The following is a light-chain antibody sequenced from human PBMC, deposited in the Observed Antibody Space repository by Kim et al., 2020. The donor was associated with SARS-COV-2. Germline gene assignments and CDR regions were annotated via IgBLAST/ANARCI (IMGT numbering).Light chain of an antibody. CDR2: DVT. J-gene: IGLJ3*02. Sequence: GKSFTTPSTGTSSDFCVYKYVSWYQRHPGKAPKLMIYDVTTRPSGVPDRFSGSKTGNTASLPISGIQPEDEAEYYCCLYTGSYNGVFGGGTKLTVL. CDR3: CLYTGSYNGV. V-gene: IGLV2-11*03. CDR1: SSDFCVYKY.